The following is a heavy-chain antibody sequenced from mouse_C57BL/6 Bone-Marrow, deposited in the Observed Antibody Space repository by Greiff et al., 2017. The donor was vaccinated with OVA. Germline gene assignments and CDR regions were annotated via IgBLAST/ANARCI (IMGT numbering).Heavy chain of an antibody. CDR2: ISGGGGNT. D-gene: IGHD1-1*01. V-gene: IGHV5-9*01. Sequence: EVQRVESGGGLVKPGGSLKLSCAASGFTFSSYTMSWVRQTPEKRLEWVATISGGGGNTYYPDSVKGRFTISRDNAKNTLYLQMSSLRSEDTALYYCARHRDYGSTWFAYWGQGTLVTVSA. CDR1: GFTFSSYT. J-gene: IGHJ3*01. CDR3: ARHRDYGSTWFAY.